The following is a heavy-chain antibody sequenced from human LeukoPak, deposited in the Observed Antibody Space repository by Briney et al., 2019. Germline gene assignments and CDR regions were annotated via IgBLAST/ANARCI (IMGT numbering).Heavy chain of an antibody. Sequence: ASVKVSCKASGYTFTSYYMHWVRQAPGQGLEWMGIINPSGGSTSYAQKFQGRVTISVDTSKNQFSLKLRSVTAADTAVYYCARRPRNSGSYDGPSGLDYWGQGTLVSVSS. CDR2: INPSGGST. D-gene: IGHD1-26*01. CDR3: ARRPRNSGSYDGPSGLDY. CDR1: GYTFTSYY. V-gene: IGHV1-46*01. J-gene: IGHJ4*02.